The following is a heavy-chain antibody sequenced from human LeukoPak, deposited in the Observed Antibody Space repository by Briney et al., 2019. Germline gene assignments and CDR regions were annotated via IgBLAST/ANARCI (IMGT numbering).Heavy chain of an antibody. V-gene: IGHV3-53*01. CDR2: TYTGGTT. D-gene: IGHD3-10*01. CDR3: ARAINIFAYGSFDI. Sequence: GGSLRLSCTASDFSVSANYMTWVRQAPGEGLECVSVTYTGGTTYYADSLRARFTVSRDNSKNTLYLQMNSLTAGDTAVYYWARAINIFAYGSFDIWGQGRVVTVSS. CDR1: DFSVSANY. J-gene: IGHJ3*02.